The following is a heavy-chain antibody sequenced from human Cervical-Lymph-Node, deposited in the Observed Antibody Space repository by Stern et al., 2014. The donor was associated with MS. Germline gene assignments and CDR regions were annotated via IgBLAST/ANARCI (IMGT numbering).Heavy chain of an antibody. CDR2: TNNNTRNS. J-gene: IGHJ3*01. CDR3: ARGLGMRLGYDDAFDA. CDR1: GYTFTKYA. D-gene: IGHD7-27*01. Sequence: QVQLMQSGSELKKPGASVKVSCKASGYTFTKYAMNWVRQAPGQGLEWMGWTNNNTRNSTYTQAFTGRFVFSFNTSVSTAYLQIFSLKTEDTAVYYCARGLGMRLGYDDAFDAWGQGTLVIVSS. V-gene: IGHV7-4-1*01.